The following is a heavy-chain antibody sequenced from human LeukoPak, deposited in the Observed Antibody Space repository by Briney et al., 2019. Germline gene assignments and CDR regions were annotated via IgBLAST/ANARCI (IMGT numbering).Heavy chain of an antibody. V-gene: IGHV3-30*01. CDR2: ISYDGSNK. J-gene: IGHJ4*02. CDR1: GFTFSSYA. Sequence: GGSLRLSCAASGFTFSSYAMHWVRQAPGKGLEWVAVISYDGSNKYYADTVKGRFTISRDNSKNTLYLQMNSLGAEDTAVYYCARSCDYWGQGTLVTVSS. CDR3: ARSCDY.